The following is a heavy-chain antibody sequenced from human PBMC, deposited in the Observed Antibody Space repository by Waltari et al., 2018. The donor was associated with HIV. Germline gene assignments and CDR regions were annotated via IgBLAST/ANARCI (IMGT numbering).Heavy chain of an antibody. D-gene: IGHD2-8*01. CDR1: GGSISSYY. J-gene: IGHJ6*02. CDR3: ARERGQYCTNGVCHSYYGMDV. CDR2: IYYSGST. V-gene: IGHV4-59*01. Sequence: QVQLQESGPGLVKPSETLSLTCTVSGGSISSYYWSWIRQPPGKGLEWIGYIYYSGSTNYNPSLKSRLTISVDTSKNQFSLKLSSVTAADTAVYYCARERGQYCTNGVCHSYYGMDVWGQGTTVTVSS.